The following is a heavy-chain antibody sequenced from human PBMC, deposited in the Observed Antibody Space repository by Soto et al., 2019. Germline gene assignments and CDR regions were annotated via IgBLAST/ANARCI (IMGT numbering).Heavy chain of an antibody. CDR1: GGTFSSYA. V-gene: IGHV1-69*01. CDR3: AAAYFYDSRGYYYVGYFDY. Sequence: QVQLVQSGAEVKKPGSSVKVSCKASGGTFSSYAISWVRQAPGQGLEWMGGIIPIFGTANYAQKFQGRVTITADESTSTAYTELSSLRSEDTAVSYCAAAYFYDSRGYYYVGYFDYCGQGTLVTVSS. J-gene: IGHJ4*02. D-gene: IGHD3-22*01. CDR2: IIPIFGTA.